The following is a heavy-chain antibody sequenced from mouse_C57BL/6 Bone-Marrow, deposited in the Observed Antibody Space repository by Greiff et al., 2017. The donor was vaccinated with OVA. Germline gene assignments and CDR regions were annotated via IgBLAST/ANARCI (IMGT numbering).Heavy chain of an antibody. CDR2: IRNKANGYTT. Sequence: EVKVVESGGGLVQPGGSLSLSCAASGFTFTDYYMSWVRQPPGKALEWLGFIRNKANGYTTEYSASVKGRFTISRANSQSILYLQMNALRAEESATYYCATLGHYYGSSSLADWGQGTLVTVSA. V-gene: IGHV7-3*01. CDR1: GFTFTDYY. J-gene: IGHJ3*01. D-gene: IGHD1-1*01. CDR3: ATLGHYYGSSSLAD.